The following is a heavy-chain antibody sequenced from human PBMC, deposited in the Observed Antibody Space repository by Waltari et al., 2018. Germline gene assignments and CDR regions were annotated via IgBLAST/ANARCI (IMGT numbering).Heavy chain of an antibody. CDR2: IFYSGST. CDR3: ARDRRLGSKPGVRDCFDS. Sequence: QVLLQESGPGLLKPSQTLSLTCTVSGGSINSDDYYWTWIRQLPGKGLEWIGYIFYSGSTYYNPSLKSRATMSVDSSKNQFSLSLTSVTAADTAVYYCARDRRLGSKPGVRDCFDSWGQGTLVTVSS. D-gene: IGHD3-16*01. CDR1: GGSINSDDYY. J-gene: IGHJ5*01. V-gene: IGHV4-30-4*08.